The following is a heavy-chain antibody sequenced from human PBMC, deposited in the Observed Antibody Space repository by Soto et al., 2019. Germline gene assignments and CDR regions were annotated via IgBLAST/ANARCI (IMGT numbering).Heavy chain of an antibody. D-gene: IGHD3-22*01. CDR3: ARPTYYYDSSGPPAY. V-gene: IGHV1-46*01. CDR1: GYTFTSYY. CDR2: INPSGGST. J-gene: IGHJ4*02. Sequence: ASVQVSCKASGYTFTSYYMHWVRQAPGQGLEWMGIINPSGGSTSYAQKFQGRVTMTRDTSTSTVYMELSSLRSEDTAVYYCARPTYYYDSSGPPAYWGQGTLVTVSS.